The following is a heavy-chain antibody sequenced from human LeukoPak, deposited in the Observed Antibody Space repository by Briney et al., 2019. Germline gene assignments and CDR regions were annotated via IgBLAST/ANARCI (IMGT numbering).Heavy chain of an antibody. CDR1: GGSISSGDYY. CDR3: ARYCSSTSCYTVDDY. V-gene: IGHV4-30-4*08. Sequence: TSETLSLTCTVSGGSISSGDYYWSWIRQPPGKGLEWIGYIYYSGSTYYNPSLKSRVTISVDTSKNQFSLKLSSVTAADTAVYYCARYCSSTSCYTVDDYWGQGTLVTVSS. J-gene: IGHJ4*02. CDR2: IYYSGST. D-gene: IGHD2-2*02.